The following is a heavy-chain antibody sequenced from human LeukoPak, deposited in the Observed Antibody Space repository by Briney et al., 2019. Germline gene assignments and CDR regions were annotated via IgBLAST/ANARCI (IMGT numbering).Heavy chain of an antibody. CDR2: ISSSSSYI. CDR3: ARGPSSSWSRPTWFDY. V-gene: IGHV3-21*01. J-gene: IGHJ4*02. Sequence: GGSLRLSCAASGFSFSRYSMNWVRQAPGKGLEWVSSISSSSSYIYYADSVKGRFTISRDNAKNSLYLQMNSLRAEDTAVYYCARGPSSSWSRPTWFDYWGQGTLVTVSS. CDR1: GFSFSRYS. D-gene: IGHD6-13*01.